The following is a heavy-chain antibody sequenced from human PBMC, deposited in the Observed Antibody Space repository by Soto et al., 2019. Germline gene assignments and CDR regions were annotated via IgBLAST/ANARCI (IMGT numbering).Heavy chain of an antibody. J-gene: IGHJ2*01. Sequence: ASVKVSCKASGYTFTSYGISWVRQAPGQGLEWLGWIRVYNGATNYAEKLQGRVTVTIDPSANTAYMELRNLGSDDTAVYFCAKTYGDFYWYFDLWGRGTLVTVSS. CDR2: IRVYNGAT. V-gene: IGHV1-18*01. CDR3: AKTYGDFYWYFDL. D-gene: IGHD4-17*01. CDR1: GYTFTSYG.